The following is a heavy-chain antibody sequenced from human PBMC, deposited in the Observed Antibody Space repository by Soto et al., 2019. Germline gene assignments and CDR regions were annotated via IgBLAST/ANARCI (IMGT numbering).Heavy chain of an antibody. Sequence: GGSLRLSCAASGFTFSDYYMSWIRQAPGKGLEWVSYIGPNGPTISYADSVKGRFTISRDNTKNSLYLQMNGLRAEDTAVYYCARDPGYSYGYNWGQGTLVTVSS. D-gene: IGHD5-18*01. CDR1: GFTFSDYY. V-gene: IGHV3-11*04. J-gene: IGHJ4*02. CDR2: IGPNGPTI. CDR3: ARDPGYSYGYN.